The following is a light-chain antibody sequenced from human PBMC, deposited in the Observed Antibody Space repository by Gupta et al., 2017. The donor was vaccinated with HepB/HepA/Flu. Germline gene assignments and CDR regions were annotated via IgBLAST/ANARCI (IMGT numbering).Light chain of an antibody. Sequence: DVQLTQAPSFLSASVGDRVTITCRASHDISSYLAWFQQKPGKAPKLLIYAASTLQSGVPLRFSGSGSGTEFSLTITSLQPEDFTTYYCQQLNSYPLTFGEGTLVEIK. J-gene: IGKJ5*01. CDR1: HDISSY. CDR3: QQLNSYPLT. CDR2: AAS. V-gene: IGKV1-9*01.